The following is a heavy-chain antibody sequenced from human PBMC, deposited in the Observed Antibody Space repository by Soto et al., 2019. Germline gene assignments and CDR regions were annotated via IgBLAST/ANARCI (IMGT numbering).Heavy chain of an antibody. D-gene: IGHD3-3*01. CDR1: GFTFSSYA. Sequence: LRLSCAASGFTFSSYAMHWVRQAPGKGLEWVAVISYDGSNKYYADSVKGRFTISRDNSKNTLYLQMNSLRAEDTAVYYCARDGNYDFWSGYTRGRYGMDVWGQGTTVTAP. J-gene: IGHJ6*02. V-gene: IGHV3-30-3*01. CDR3: ARDGNYDFWSGYTRGRYGMDV. CDR2: ISYDGSNK.